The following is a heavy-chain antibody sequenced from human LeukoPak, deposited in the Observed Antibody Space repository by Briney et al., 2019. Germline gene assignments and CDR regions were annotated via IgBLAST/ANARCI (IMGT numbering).Heavy chain of an antibody. CDR3: ARWGGDY. V-gene: IGHV3-21*01. J-gene: IGHJ4*02. D-gene: IGHD3-16*01. CDR1: GFPFSYYG. Sequence: GGSLRLSRAASGFPFSYYGMHWVRQAPGKGLEWVSSISSSSSYIYYADSVKGRFTISRDNAKNSLYLQMNSLRAEDTAVYYCARWGGDYWGQGTLVTVSS. CDR2: ISSSSSYI.